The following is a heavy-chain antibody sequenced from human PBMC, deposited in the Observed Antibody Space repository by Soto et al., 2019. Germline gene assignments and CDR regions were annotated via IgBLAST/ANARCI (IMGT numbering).Heavy chain of an antibody. CDR3: ASSGWYVNDY. J-gene: IGHJ4*02. CDR2: ISSSGGST. CDR1: GFTFSSYE. V-gene: IGHV3-23*01. D-gene: IGHD6-19*01. Sequence: HPGGSLRLSCAASGFTFSSYEMNWVRQAPGKGLEWVSYISSSGGSTYYADSVKGRFTISRDNSKNTLYLQMNSLRAEDTAVYYCASSGWYVNDYWGQGTLVTVSS.